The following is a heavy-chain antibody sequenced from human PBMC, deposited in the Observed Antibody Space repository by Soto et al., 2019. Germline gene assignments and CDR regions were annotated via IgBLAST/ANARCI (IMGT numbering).Heavy chain of an antibody. V-gene: IGHV3-66*01. J-gene: IGHJ4*02. CDR3: ERVSCSSTSCYGIDY. Sequence: PGGSLRLSCAVSGLTVSANFMSWVHQAPGKGLEWVSVVYSGGITNYADSVKGRFTISRDNSKNTLYLQLNSLRAEDTAVYYCERVSCSSTSCYGIDYWGQGTPVTVSS. CDR2: VYSGGIT. D-gene: IGHD2-2*01. CDR1: GLTVSANF.